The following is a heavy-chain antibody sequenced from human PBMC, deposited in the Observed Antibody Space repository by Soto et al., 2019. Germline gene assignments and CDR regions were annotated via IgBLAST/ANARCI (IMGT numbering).Heavy chain of an antibody. D-gene: IGHD2-8*02. CDR1: GYIFSSFG. Sequence: ASVKVSCKGSGYIFSSFGIIWVRQAPGQGLEWMGWISAYNGNTNYAQKFQGRVTLTRDNAKNSLYLQMNSLRAEDTAVYYCARDATGGYYYYYMDVWGKGTTVTVSS. J-gene: IGHJ6*03. CDR2: ISAYNGNT. V-gene: IGHV1-18*01. CDR3: ARDATGGYYYYYMDV.